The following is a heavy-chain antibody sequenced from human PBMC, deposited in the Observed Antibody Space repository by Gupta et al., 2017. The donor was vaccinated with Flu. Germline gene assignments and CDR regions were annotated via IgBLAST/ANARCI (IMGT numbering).Heavy chain of an antibody. CDR3: VTRTNGFDF. Sequence: QVQVMQSGAEVGVPGSSVKVSCRASGATFNSSAVGWVVQAPGQWLEWMGGILPVFSRTNYAHKFQDRVTITADRSTSTVYLGLNSVTSDDTAVYYCVTRTNGFDFWGQGTRVTVSS. J-gene: IGHJ4*02. CDR1: GATFNSSA. V-gene: IGHV1-69*06. CDR2: ILPVFSRT.